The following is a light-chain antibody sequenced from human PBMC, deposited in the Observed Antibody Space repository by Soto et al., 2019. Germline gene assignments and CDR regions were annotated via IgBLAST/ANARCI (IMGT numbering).Light chain of an antibody. V-gene: IGKV1-12*01. CDR3: QQANSFPIT. J-gene: IGKJ5*01. CDR2: ATS. Sequence: DILMTQPPSSVSASVGDRVTIACQASQDISSWLAWYQQTPGRVPKLLIYATSKLQPGVPTRFSGSGSGTNFTLTISSLHPADFATYYCQQANSFPITFGQGTRLEIK. CDR1: QDISSW.